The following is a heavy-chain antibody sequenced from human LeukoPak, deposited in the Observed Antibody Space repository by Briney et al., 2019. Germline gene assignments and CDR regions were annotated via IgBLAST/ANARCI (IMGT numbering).Heavy chain of an antibody. CDR3: ARDVIAVAGVDY. Sequence: SETLSLTCAVYGGSFSGYYWSWIRQPPGKGLEWIGEINHSGSTNYNPSLKSRVTISVDTSKNQFSLKLSSVTVADTAVYYCARDVIAVAGVDYWGQGTLVTVSS. D-gene: IGHD6-19*01. V-gene: IGHV4-34*01. J-gene: IGHJ4*02. CDR2: INHSGST. CDR1: GGSFSGYY.